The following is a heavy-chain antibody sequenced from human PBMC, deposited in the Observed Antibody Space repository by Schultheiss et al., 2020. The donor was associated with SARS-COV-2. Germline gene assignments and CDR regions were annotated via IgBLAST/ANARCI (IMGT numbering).Heavy chain of an antibody. CDR3: AQPKAYCGGDCYSHDAFDI. J-gene: IGHJ3*02. D-gene: IGHD2-21*02. CDR2: INHSGST. V-gene: IGHV4-34*08. Sequence: GSLRLSCAASGFTFSDYYMSWIRQAPGKGLEWIGEINHSGSTNYNPSLKSRVTISVDTSKNQFSLKLSSVTAADTAVYYCAQPKAYCGGDCYSHDAFDIWGQGTMVTVSS. CDR1: GFTFSDYY.